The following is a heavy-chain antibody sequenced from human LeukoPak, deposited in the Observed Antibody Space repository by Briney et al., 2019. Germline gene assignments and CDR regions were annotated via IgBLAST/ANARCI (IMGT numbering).Heavy chain of an antibody. CDR1: GGTFSSYA. Sequence: SVKVSCKASGGTFSSYAISWVRQAPGQGLEWMGGIIPIFGTANYAQKFQGRVTITADESTSTAYMELSSVTAADTAVYYCARATPLRDSSGYYKPVPDYWGQGTLVTVSS. D-gene: IGHD3-22*01. V-gene: IGHV1-69*01. CDR2: IIPIFGTA. CDR3: ARATPLRDSSGYYKPVPDY. J-gene: IGHJ4*02.